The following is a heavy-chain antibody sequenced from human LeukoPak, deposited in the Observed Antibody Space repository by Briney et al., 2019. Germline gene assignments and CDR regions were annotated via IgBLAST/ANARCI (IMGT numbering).Heavy chain of an antibody. V-gene: IGHV3-7*01. CDR1: GFTFSKFW. Sequence: GGSLRLSCAASGFTFSKFWMSWVRQAPGKGLEWVANIKEDGSTKHYVDSVKGRFTISRDNAKNSLSLQMNFLRVEDTAVYYCATSHDSAATYWGQGTLATVSS. CDR2: IKEDGSTK. D-gene: IGHD6-25*01. J-gene: IGHJ4*02. CDR3: ATSHDSAATY.